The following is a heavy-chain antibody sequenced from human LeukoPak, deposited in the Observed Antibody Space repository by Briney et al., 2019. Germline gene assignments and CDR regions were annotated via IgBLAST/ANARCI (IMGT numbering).Heavy chain of an antibody. CDR2: INHSGST. D-gene: IGHD3-3*01. V-gene: IGHV4-34*01. CDR1: GGSFSGYY. CDR3: AREYPYYDFWSGYYPPRGYFDY. J-gene: IGHJ4*02. Sequence: PSETLSLTCAVYGGSFSGYYWSWIRQPPGKGLEWIGEINHSGSTNYNLSLKSRVTISVDTSKNQFSLKLSSVTAADTAVYYCAREYPYYDFWSGYYPPRGYFDYWGQGTLVTVSS.